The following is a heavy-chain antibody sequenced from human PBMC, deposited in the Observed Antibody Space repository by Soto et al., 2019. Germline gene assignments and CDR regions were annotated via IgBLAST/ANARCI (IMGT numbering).Heavy chain of an antibody. CDR3: ARRGISTSSTPPYYYYYMDV. Sequence: EVQLVQSGAEVKKPGESLKISCKGSGYSFTSYWIGWVRQMPGKGLEWMGIIYPGDSDTRYSPSFQGQVTISADKSISTAYLQWSSLKASDTAMYYCARRGISTSSTPPYYYYYMDVWGKGTTVTVSS. V-gene: IGHV5-51*03. CDR2: IYPGDSDT. CDR1: GYSFTSYW. D-gene: IGHD2-2*01. J-gene: IGHJ6*03.